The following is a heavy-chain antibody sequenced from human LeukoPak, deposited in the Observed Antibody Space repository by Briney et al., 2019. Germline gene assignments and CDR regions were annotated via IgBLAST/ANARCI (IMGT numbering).Heavy chain of an antibody. CDR3: ARGPIVGSTLLPGSYMDV. J-gene: IGHJ6*03. Sequence: SETLSLTCAVYGGSFSGYYWSWIRQPPGKGLEWIGEINHSGSTNYNPSLKSRVTISVDTSKNQFSLKLSSVTAADTAMYYCARGPIVGSTLLPGSYMDVWGKGTTVTVSS. CDR1: GGSFSGYY. D-gene: IGHD1-26*01. V-gene: IGHV4-34*01. CDR2: INHSGST.